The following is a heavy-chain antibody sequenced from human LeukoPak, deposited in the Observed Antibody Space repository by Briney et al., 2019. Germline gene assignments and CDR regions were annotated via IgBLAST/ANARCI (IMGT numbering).Heavy chain of an antibody. Sequence: GGSLRLSCAASGFTFSSYSMNWVRQAPGKGLEWVSSISSSSSYICYADSVKGRFTISRDNAKNSLYLQMNGLRAEDTAVYYCARDSSGYYLDAFDIWGQGTMVTVSS. D-gene: IGHD3-22*01. J-gene: IGHJ3*02. CDR3: ARDSSGYYLDAFDI. CDR1: GFTFSSYS. V-gene: IGHV3-21*01. CDR2: ISSSSSYI.